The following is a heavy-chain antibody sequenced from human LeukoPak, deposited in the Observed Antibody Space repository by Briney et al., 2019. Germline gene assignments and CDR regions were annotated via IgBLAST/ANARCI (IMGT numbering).Heavy chain of an antibody. CDR2: IWYDGSNK. CDR1: GFTFSSYG. CDR3: ARHLGISGPTSLTYFDY. J-gene: IGHJ4*02. Sequence: GRSLRLSCAASGFTFSSYGMHWVRQAPGKGLEWVAVIWYDGSNKYYADSVKGRFTISRDNSKNTLYLQMNSLRADDTAVYYCARHLGISGPTSLTYFDYWGQGTLVTVSS. V-gene: IGHV3-33*01. D-gene: IGHD3/OR15-3a*01.